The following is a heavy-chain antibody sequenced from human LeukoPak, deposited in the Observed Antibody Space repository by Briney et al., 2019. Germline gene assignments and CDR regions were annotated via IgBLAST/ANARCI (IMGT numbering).Heavy chain of an antibody. J-gene: IGHJ6*02. V-gene: IGHV4-39*01. CDR2: IYYSGST. CDR1: GGSISSSSYY. CDR3: ATLSGSPKYYYYYGMDV. D-gene: IGHD1-26*01. Sequence: SETLSLTCTVSGGSISSSSYYWGWIRQPPGKGLEWIGSIYYSGSTYNNPSLKSRVTISVDTSKNQFSLKLSSVTAADTAVYYCATLSGSPKYYYYYGMDVWGQGTTVTVSS.